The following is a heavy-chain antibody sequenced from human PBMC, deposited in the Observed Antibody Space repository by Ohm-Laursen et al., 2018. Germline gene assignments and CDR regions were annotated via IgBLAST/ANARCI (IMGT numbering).Heavy chain of an antibody. D-gene: IGHD3-9*01. V-gene: IGHV1-8*01. CDR3: ARGILTGSRGYFDY. Sequence: SVKVSCKASGYTFSSYDIIWVRQASGQGPEWMGWMNPNSHNTGYAQKFQGRVTMTRNTSISTAYMELSSLRSEDTAVYYCARGILTGSRGYFDYWGQGTLVTVSS. J-gene: IGHJ4*02. CDR1: GYTFSSYD. CDR2: MNPNSHNT.